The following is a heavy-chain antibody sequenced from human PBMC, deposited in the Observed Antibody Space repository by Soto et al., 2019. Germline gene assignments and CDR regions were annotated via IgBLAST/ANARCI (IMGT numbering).Heavy chain of an antibody. D-gene: IGHD6-6*01. CDR2: INNDGSSK. CDR1: GFTFGSYW. J-gene: IGHJ6*03. V-gene: IGHV3-74*01. CDR3: ARDARYYYMDV. Sequence: EVQLVESGGGLVQPGGSLGLSFSASGFTFGSYWMHWVRQAPGKGLVWVSHINNDGSSKIYADSVRGRFTISRDNAKNTLYLEMNGLRAEDTAVYFCARDARYYYMDVWGKGTTVTVSS.